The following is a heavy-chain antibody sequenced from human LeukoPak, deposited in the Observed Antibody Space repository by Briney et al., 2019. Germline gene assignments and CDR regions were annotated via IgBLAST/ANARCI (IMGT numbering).Heavy chain of an antibody. CDR1: GLTFNIFG. D-gene: IGHD1-26*01. CDR3: VKDAIPMNSMWDYFDC. J-gene: IGHJ4*02. V-gene: IGHV3-23*01. CDR2: IGGGDP. Sequence: GGSLRLSCAASGLTFNIFGMTGVRQPPGRGLEWVSSIGGGDPYCADSVKGRFTVSRDNSRSTVYLQMSSLRAEDTAVYYCVKDAIPMNSMWDYFDCWGQGTLVTVSS.